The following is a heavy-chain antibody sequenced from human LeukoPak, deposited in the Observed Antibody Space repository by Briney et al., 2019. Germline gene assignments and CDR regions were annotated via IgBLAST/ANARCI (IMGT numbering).Heavy chain of an antibody. CDR2: ISFDGGSK. CDR3: ARGLGGTGPDAFDI. CDR1: GFTFSNYG. J-gene: IGHJ3*02. V-gene: IGHV3-30*19. D-gene: IGHD1-1*01. Sequence: GRSLRLSCAASGFTFSNYGMHWVRQAPGKGLEWVAVISFDGGSKNYADSVKNRFTISRDNSKNTLYVQMNSLRAEDMAVYYCARGLGGTGPDAFDIWGQGTVVTVSA.